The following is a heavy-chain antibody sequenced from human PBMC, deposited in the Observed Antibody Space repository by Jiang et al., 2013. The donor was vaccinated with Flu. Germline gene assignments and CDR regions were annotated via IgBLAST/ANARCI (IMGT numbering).Heavy chain of an antibody. CDR1: GFTFSSYS. J-gene: IGHJ6*02. V-gene: IGHV3-21*01. D-gene: IGHD3-22*01. CDR2: ISSSSSYI. Sequence: LSCAASGFTFSSYSMNWVRQAPGKGLEWVSSISSSSSYIYYADSVKGRFTISRDNAKNSLYLQMNSLRAEDTAVYYCARDLEYYYDSSGYPYYYYGMDVWGQGTTVTVSS. CDR3: ARDLEYYYDSSGYPYYYYGMDV.